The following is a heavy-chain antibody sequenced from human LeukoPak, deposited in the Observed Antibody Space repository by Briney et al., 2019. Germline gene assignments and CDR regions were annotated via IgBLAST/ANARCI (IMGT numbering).Heavy chain of an antibody. CDR3: AREAQYSSALTHNDY. Sequence: SETLSLTCSVSGASISSGSNYWGWIRQPPGKTLEWIGSIYSSGSTYYNPSLKSRVIIIIDTPKNHFSLTLSSVTAADTAVYYCAREAQYSSALTHNDYWSQGTLVTVSS. CDR1: GASISSGSNY. V-gene: IGHV4-39*07. D-gene: IGHD6-19*01. CDR2: IYSSGST. J-gene: IGHJ4*02.